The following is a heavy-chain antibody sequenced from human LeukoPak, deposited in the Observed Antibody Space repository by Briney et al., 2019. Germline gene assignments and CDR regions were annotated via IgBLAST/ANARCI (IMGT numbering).Heavy chain of an antibody. CDR3: ARDGVPYYDSSGFYAY. CDR1: GGTLTNYI. CDR2: IIPYFGTP. D-gene: IGHD3-22*01. J-gene: IGHJ4*02. Sequence: SVKVSCKASGGTLTNYIISWERQAPGQGLEWMGRIIPYFGTPTYAQKFQGRITIAADESTSTVYMELTSLRSEDTAVYYCARDGVPYYDSSGFYAYWGQGTLVTVSS. V-gene: IGHV1-69*15.